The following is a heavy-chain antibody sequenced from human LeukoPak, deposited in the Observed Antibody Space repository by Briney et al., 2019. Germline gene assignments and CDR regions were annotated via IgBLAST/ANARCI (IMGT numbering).Heavy chain of an antibody. CDR1: GGSISSHY. CDR2: IYTSGNT. CDR3: ARDPTGWVFDL. Sequence: SETLSLTCTVSGGSISSHYWSWIRQPAGKGLEWIGRIYTSGNTNCNPSLKSRVTISLDTSKNQLSLRLTSVTAADTALYYRARDPTGWVFDLWGRGTLVTVSS. V-gene: IGHV4-4*07. D-gene: IGHD3-16*01. J-gene: IGHJ2*01.